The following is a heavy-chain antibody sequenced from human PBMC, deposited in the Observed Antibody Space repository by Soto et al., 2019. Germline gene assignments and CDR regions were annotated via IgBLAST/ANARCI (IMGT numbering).Heavy chain of an antibody. J-gene: IGHJ4*02. CDR2: ISAYNGNT. CDR3: ARDLRHYYDSSGSFDY. D-gene: IGHD3-22*01. V-gene: IGHV1-18*04. CDR1: GYTFTGYY. Sequence: GASVKVSCKASGYTFTGYYMHWVRQAPGQGLEWMGWISAYNGNTNYAQKLQGRVTMTTDTSTSTAYMELRSLRSDDTAVYYCARDLRHYYDSSGSFDYWGQGTLVTVSS.